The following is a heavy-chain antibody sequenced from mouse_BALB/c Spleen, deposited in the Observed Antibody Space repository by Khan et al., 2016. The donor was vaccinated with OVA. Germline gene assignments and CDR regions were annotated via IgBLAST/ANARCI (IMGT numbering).Heavy chain of an antibody. CDR1: GYTFTDYA. D-gene: IGHD2-2*01. CDR2: ISIYYDNT. CDR3: GRGGQWLRRGGGNSDY. J-gene: IGHJ2*01. V-gene: IGHV1S137*01. Sequence: VQLQQSGPELVRPGDSVKISCKGSGYTFTDYAMHWVKQSHAKSLEWIGVISIYYDNTNYNQKFKGKATMTVDKSSSTAYLELARLTSEDSAIFYCGRGGQWLRRGGGNSDYGGQGTTLTVAS.